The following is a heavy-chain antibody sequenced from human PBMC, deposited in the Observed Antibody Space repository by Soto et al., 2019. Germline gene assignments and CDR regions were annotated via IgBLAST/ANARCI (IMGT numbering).Heavy chain of an antibody. D-gene: IGHD3-3*01. J-gene: IGHJ6*02. V-gene: IGHV3-33*01. CDR3: ARDRQFWGGSYVVFAYKYGMDV. CDR2: VWYDGSNQ. Sequence: QVQLVESGGGVVQPGGSLRLSCAASGFTFSSYGMHWVRQAPGKGLQWVALVWYDGSNQYYADSVKGRFTISRDNSKNTLHLQLNRLGAEVAAVYFCARDRQFWGGSYVVFAYKYGMDVWGQGTTVTVSS. CDR1: GFTFSSYG.